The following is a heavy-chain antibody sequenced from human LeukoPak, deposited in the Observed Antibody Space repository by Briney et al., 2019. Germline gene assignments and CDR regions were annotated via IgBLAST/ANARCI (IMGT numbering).Heavy chain of an antibody. V-gene: IGHV4-39*01. Sequence: SETLSLTCTGSGFSISSNYYWGWIRQPPGKGLEWIGSIYYSGSTYYNPSLKSRVTISVDTSKNQFSLKLSSVTAADTAVYYCARHVWIFGVVIIQNFDYWGQGTLVTVSS. CDR2: IYYSGST. D-gene: IGHD3-3*01. J-gene: IGHJ4*02. CDR3: ARHVWIFGVVIIQNFDY. CDR1: GFSISSNYY.